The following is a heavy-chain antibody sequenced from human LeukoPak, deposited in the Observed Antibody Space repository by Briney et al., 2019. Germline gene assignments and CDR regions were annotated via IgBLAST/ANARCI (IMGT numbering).Heavy chain of an antibody. J-gene: IGHJ4*02. CDR3: ARGCSSTSCYLYFDY. Sequence: SQTLSLTCAVSDGSISSGGYSWSWIRQPPGTGLEWIGYIYHSGSTYYNPSLKSRVTISVDRSKNQFSLKLSSVTAADTAVYYCARGCSSTSCYLYFDYWGQGTLVTVSS. CDR1: DGSISSGGYS. D-gene: IGHD2-2*01. V-gene: IGHV4-30-2*01. CDR2: IYHSGST.